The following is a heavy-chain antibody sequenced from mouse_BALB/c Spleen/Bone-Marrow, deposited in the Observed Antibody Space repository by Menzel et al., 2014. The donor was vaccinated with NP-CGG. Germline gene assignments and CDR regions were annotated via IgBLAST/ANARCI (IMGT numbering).Heavy chain of an antibody. D-gene: IGHD1-1*01. CDR2: IRNKANGYTT. V-gene: IGHV7-3*02. Sequence: EVMLVESGGGLVQPGGSLRLSCATSGFTFTDYYMSWVRQTPGKALEWLGFIRNKANGYTTDYSVSVKGRFTISIDNSQSILYLQMNTLRAEDSATYYCARDENYDIYWYFDVWSAGTTVTVSS. CDR3: ARDENYDIYWYFDV. J-gene: IGHJ1*01. CDR1: GFTFTDYY.